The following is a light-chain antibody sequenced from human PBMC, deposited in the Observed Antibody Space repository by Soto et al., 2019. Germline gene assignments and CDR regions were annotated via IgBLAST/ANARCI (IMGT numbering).Light chain of an antibody. CDR3: QQGHNWPLT. V-gene: IGKV1-12*01. CDR1: QGLSGS. J-gene: IGKJ5*01. CDR2: VTS. Sequence: DIQMTQSPSSVSASVGDRVTITCRATQGLSGSLAWYQQKPGKAPKLLISVTSRLQSGVPSRFSGSASGTYFTLTIDSLQPEDLATYCCQQGHNWPLTFGQGTRLEIK.